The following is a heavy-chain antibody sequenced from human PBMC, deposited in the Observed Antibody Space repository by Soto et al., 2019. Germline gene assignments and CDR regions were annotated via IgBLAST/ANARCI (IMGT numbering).Heavy chain of an antibody. CDR1: GLTLSRHA. J-gene: IGHJ4*02. CDR3: VSWVSAHFDY. Sequence: GGSLRLTCAASGLTLSRHAMTWARQAPGKGLEWVATLNPSGSNTHYADSVKGRFTISRDNSRNTVDLQMNNLRAEDTALYYWVSWVSAHFDYWGQGTLVTVS. D-gene: IGHD2-8*01. V-gene: IGHV3-23*01. CDR2: LNPSGSNT.